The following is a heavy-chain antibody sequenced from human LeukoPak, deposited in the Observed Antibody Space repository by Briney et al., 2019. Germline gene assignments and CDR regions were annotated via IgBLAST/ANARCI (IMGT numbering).Heavy chain of an antibody. Sequence: SETLSLTCTVSGGSISSSSYYWGWIRQPPGKGLEWIGSIYYSGSTYYNPSLKSRVAISVDTSKNQFSLKLSSVTAADTAVYYCARSRGYSYGTTFLDYWGQGTLVTVSS. D-gene: IGHD5-18*01. CDR1: GGSISSSSYY. CDR2: IYYSGST. V-gene: IGHV4-39*07. CDR3: ARSRGYSYGTTFLDY. J-gene: IGHJ4*02.